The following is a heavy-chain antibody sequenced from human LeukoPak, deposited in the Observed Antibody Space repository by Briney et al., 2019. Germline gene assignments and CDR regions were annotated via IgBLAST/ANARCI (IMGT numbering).Heavy chain of an antibody. Sequence: SETLSLTCTVSGGSISSYYWSWIRQPAGKGLEWIGRIYTSGSTNYNPSLKSRVTISVDKSKNQFSLKLSSVTAADTAVYYCARIGQYDCWSPQDDYYMCVWGKGTTVTASS. CDR3: ARIGQYDCWSPQDDYYMCV. D-gene: IGHD3-3*01. V-gene: IGHV4-4*07. J-gene: IGHJ6*03. CDR2: IYTSGST. CDR1: GGSISSYY.